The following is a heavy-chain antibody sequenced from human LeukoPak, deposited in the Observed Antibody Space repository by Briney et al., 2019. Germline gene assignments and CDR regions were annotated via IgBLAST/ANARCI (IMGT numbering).Heavy chain of an antibody. CDR2: VSGSGDVT. CDR1: GFTFTSYA. Sequence: GGSLRLSCAASGFTFTSYAVSWVRQAPGKGLEWGSSVSGSGDVTYYAHSVKGRFTISRDNSKKTLDLHMDSLRAEDTAVYYCAKERLGGNYGDYAVDYWGQGTMVTVSS. V-gene: IGHV3-23*01. CDR3: AKERLGGNYGDYAVDY. D-gene: IGHD4-17*01. J-gene: IGHJ4*02.